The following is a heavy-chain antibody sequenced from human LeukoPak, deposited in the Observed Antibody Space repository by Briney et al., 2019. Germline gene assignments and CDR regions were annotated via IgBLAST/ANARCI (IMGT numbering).Heavy chain of an antibody. V-gene: IGHV3-11*03. CDR2: ISSSSSYT. CDR1: GFTFSDYY. CDR3: ARRNTYYYDSSGYHQNPFFDY. D-gene: IGHD3-22*01. J-gene: IGHJ4*02. Sequence: PGGSLRLSCAASGFTFSDYYMSWIRQAPGKGLEWVSYISSSSSYTNYADSVKGRFTISRDNAKNSLYLQMNSLRAEDTAVYYCARRNTYYYDSSGYHQNPFFDYWGQGTLVTVSS.